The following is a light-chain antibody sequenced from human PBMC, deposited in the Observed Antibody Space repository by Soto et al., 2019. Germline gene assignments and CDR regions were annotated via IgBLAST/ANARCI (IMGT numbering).Light chain of an antibody. V-gene: IGKV3-15*01. CDR2: GAS. CDR1: QSVSSN. J-gene: IGKJ4*01. Sequence: EIVMTQSPATLSVSPGERATLFCRANQSVSSNLAWYQQKPGQAPRLLIYGASTRATGFPARFSGSGSGTEFTLTISSLQSEDFAVYYCQQYNNWPLTVGGGTKVQIK. CDR3: QQYNNWPLT.